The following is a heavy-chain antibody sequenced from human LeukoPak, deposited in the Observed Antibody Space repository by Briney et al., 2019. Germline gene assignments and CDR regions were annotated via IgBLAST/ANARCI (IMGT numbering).Heavy chain of an antibody. CDR2: INHSGST. D-gene: IGHD3-10*01. Sequence: SETLSLTCAVYGGSFSGYYWSWIRQPPGKGLEWIGEINHSGSTNYNPSLKSRVTISVDTSKNQFSLKLSSVTAADTAVYYCARGIVAPYYYGSGSYYRFDYWGQGTLATVSS. CDR1: GGSFSGYY. CDR3: ARGIVAPYYYGSGSYYRFDY. J-gene: IGHJ4*02. V-gene: IGHV4-34*01.